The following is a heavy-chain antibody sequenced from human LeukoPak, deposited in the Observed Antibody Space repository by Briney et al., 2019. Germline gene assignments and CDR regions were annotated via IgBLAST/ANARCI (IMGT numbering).Heavy chain of an antibody. Sequence: GGSLRLSCAASGFTFSSYGMHWVRQAPGKGLEWVAVISYDGSNKYYADSVKGRFTISRDNSKNTLYLQMNSLRAEDTAVYYCARDEGPYYYDSSGYFDYWGQGTLVTVSS. CDR3: ARDEGPYYYDSSGYFDY. CDR2: ISYDGSNK. V-gene: IGHV3-30*03. CDR1: GFTFSSYG. J-gene: IGHJ4*02. D-gene: IGHD3-22*01.